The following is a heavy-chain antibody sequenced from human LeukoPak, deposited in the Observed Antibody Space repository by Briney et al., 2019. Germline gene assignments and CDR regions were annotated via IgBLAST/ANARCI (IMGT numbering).Heavy chain of an antibody. J-gene: IGHJ6*03. Sequence: GGSLRLSCAASGFTFSRYSMNWVRQAPGKGLEWVSSISSSSSYIYYADSVKGRFTISRDNAKNSLYLQMNSLRAEDTAVYYCARDDIVVVTATDTYYYYYYMDVWGKGTTVTVSS. CDR3: ARDDIVVVTATDTYYYYYYMDV. CDR1: GFTFSRYS. D-gene: IGHD2-21*02. CDR2: ISSSSSYI. V-gene: IGHV3-21*01.